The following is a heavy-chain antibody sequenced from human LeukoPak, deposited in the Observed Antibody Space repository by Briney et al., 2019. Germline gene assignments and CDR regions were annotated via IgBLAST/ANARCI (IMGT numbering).Heavy chain of an antibody. J-gene: IGHJ5*02. Sequence: GGSLRLSCAASGFTFSNAWMSWVRQAPGKGLEWVGRIKSKTDGGTTDYAAPVKGRFTISRDDSKNTLYLQMNSLRAEDTAVYYCAKGDDSSGWFGVWFDPWGQGTLVTVSS. CDR2: IKSKTDGGTT. CDR1: GFTFSNAW. CDR3: AKGDDSSGWFGVWFDP. D-gene: IGHD6-19*01. V-gene: IGHV3-15*01.